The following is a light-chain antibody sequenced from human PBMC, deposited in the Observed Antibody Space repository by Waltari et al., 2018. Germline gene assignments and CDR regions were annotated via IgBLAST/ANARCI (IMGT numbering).Light chain of an antibody. V-gene: IGKV4-1*01. J-gene: IGKJ2*01. CDR3: QQYYSTPPT. CDR1: QSLLWSFNNNNY. Sequence: DIVMTQSPDSLAVSLGERATINCKSSQSLLWSFNNNNYLAWYQQKPGQPPKLLIHWASTRESGVPDRVSGSASGADFTLTISSLQAEDVAVYYGQQYYSTPPTFGQGTKLEI. CDR2: WAS.